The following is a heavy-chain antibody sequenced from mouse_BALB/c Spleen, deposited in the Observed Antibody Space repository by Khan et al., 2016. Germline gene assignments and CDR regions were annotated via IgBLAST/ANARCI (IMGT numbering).Heavy chain of an antibody. J-gene: IGHJ2*01. CDR3: TRGYGNYAFDY. V-gene: IGHV6-6*02. CDR2: IRLKSNNYAT. CDR1: GFTFSNYW. D-gene: IGHD2-10*02. Sequence: EVKLEESGGGLVQPEGSMKLSCVASGFTFSNYWMNWVRQSPEKGLEWVAEIRLKSNNYATHYAESVKGRFTISRDDSKSSVYLQMNNLRAEDTGIYYCTRGYGNYAFDYWGQGTTLTVSS.